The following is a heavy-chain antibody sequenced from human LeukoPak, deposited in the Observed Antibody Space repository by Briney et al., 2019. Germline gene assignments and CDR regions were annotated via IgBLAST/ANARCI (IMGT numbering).Heavy chain of an antibody. D-gene: IGHD5-18*01. Sequence: GGSLRLSCAASGFTFSSYWMHWVRQAPGKGLVWVSRINSDGSSTSYADSVKGRFTISRDNAKNSLYLQMNSLRAEDTAVYYCARWEDTAMGNFDYWGQGTLVTVSS. J-gene: IGHJ4*02. CDR2: INSDGSST. V-gene: IGHV3-74*01. CDR3: ARWEDTAMGNFDY. CDR1: GFTFSSYW.